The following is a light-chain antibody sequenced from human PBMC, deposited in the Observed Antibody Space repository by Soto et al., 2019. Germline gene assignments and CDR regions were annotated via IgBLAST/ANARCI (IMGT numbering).Light chain of an antibody. CDR3: HQYVTSPT. J-gene: IGKJ3*01. V-gene: IGKV3-11*01. CDR2: DTS. CDR1: QSVYTY. Sequence: EIVLTQSPAILSLSPGERATLSCRASQSVYTYLAWYQQKPGQAPRLLIYDTSNRASGVPARFSGSGSGTDFTLTISSLEPEDFAVYHCHQYVTSPTFGPGTKVEIK.